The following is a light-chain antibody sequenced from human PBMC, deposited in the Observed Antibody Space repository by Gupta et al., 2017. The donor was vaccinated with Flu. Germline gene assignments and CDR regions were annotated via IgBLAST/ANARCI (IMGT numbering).Light chain of an antibody. CDR2: EVS. V-gene: IGLV2-14*01. CDR1: SSDVGSNNC. CDR3: SSCTSSHRV. Sequence: GTSSDVGSNNCVSWYQQHPGKAPKLMIYEVSNRPLGVSSRFSGSKSANTASLTISGLQAEDEADYYCSSCTSSHRVFGGGTKLTVL. J-gene: IGLJ3*02.